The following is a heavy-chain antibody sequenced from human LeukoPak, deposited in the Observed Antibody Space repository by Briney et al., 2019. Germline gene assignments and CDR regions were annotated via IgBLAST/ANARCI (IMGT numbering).Heavy chain of an antibody. J-gene: IGHJ4*02. Sequence: ASVKVSCKTSGYTFSTYYMHWVRQAPGQGLEWLGIIHPTDGSTSYTQKIQGRVTMTRDTATGTVYLELSSLRSEDTAVYWCARANGGGLDYWGQGILITVSS. D-gene: IGHD3-10*01. V-gene: IGHV1-46*01. CDR1: GYTFSTYY. CDR3: ARANGGGLDY. CDR2: IHPTDGST.